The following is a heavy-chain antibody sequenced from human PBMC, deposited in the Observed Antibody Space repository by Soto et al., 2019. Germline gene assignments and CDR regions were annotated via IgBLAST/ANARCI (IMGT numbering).Heavy chain of an antibody. CDR2: ISGSGGST. CDR3: AKIITIFGVVITLDYGMDV. D-gene: IGHD3-3*01. V-gene: IGHV3-23*01. CDR1: GFTFSSYA. J-gene: IGHJ6*02. Sequence: EVQLLESGGGLVQPGGSLRLSCAASGFTFSSYAMSWVRQAPGKGLEWVSAISGSGGSTYYADSVKGRFTISRDNSKNTLYLQMNSLRAEDTAVYYFAKIITIFGVVITLDYGMDVWGQGTTVTVSS.